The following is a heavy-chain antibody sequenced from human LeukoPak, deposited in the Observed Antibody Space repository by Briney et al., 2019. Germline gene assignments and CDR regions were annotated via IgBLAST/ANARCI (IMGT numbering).Heavy chain of an antibody. CDR2: IRSKANSYAT. V-gene: IGHV3-73*01. CDR3: AKVGSYGDYGIWGYYMDV. Sequence: GGSLRLSCAASGFTFSGSAMHWVRQASGKGLEWVGRIRSKANSYATAYAASVKGRFTISRDNSKNTLYLQMNSLRAEDTAVYYCAKVGSYGDYGIWGYYMDVWGKGTTVTVSS. CDR1: GFTFSGSA. J-gene: IGHJ6*03. D-gene: IGHD4-17*01.